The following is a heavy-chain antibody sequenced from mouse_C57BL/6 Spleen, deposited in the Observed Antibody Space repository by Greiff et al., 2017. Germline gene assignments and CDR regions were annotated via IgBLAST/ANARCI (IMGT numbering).Heavy chain of an antibody. CDR3: ARGRGGDYFDY. D-gene: IGHD1-1*02. J-gene: IGHJ2*01. Sequence: VQLQQSGAELARPGASVKMSCKASGYTFTSYTMHWVKQRPGQGLEWIGYINPSSGYTKYNQKFKDKATLTADKSSSTAYMQLSSLTSEDSAVYYCARGRGGDYFDYWGQGTTLTVSS. CDR1: GYTFTSYT. V-gene: IGHV1-4*01. CDR2: INPSSGYT.